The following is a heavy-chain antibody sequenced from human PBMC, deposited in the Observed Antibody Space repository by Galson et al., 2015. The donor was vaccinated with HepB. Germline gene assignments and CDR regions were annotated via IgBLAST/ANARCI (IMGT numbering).Heavy chain of an antibody. D-gene: IGHD4-17*01. CDR1: GYSFTSYW. Sequence: QSGAEVKKPGESLRISCKASGYSFTSYWITWVRQMPGKGLEWMGRIEPSDSYTTYSPSFQGHVTISADKSISTAYLQWSSLKASDTAMYYCARQRDYASPRIDYWGQGILVTVSS. CDR3: ARQRDYASPRIDY. CDR2: IEPSDSYT. V-gene: IGHV5-10-1*01. J-gene: IGHJ4*02.